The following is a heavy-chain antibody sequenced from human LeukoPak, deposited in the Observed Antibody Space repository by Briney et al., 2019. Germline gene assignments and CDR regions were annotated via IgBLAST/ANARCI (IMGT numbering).Heavy chain of an antibody. D-gene: IGHD1-26*01. Sequence: HPGGSLRLSCAASGFTFYNSGMGWVRQAPGKGLEWVSAISGSGGATYYADSVKGRFTVSRDDSKNTLYLQMNSLRAEDTAVYYCAIEQWELKYWGQGTLVTVS. CDR2: ISGSGGAT. J-gene: IGHJ4*02. V-gene: IGHV3-23*01. CDR3: AIEQWELKY. CDR1: GFTFYNSG.